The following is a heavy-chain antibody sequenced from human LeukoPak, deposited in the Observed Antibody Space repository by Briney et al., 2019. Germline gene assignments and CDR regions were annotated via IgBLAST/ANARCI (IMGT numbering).Heavy chain of an antibody. CDR3: ARVLSGTTALDY. CDR1: GYTFTSYG. D-gene: IGHD1-20*01. CDR2: ISVYNVNT. V-gene: IGHV1-18*01. Sequence: GASVTVSCTASGYTFTSYGISWVRQAPGQGLEWMGWISVYNVNTNYAQKFQGRVTMTTDTSTSTAYMELRSLRSDDTAVYYCARVLSGTTALDYWGQGTLVTVSS. J-gene: IGHJ4*02.